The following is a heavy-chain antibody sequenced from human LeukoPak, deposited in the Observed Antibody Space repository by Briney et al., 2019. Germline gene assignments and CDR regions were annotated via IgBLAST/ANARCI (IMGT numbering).Heavy chain of an antibody. CDR3: AREDQNGDYDY. CDR2: IYYSGST. Sequence: EWIGSIYYSGSTYYNPSLKSRVTISVDTSKNQFSLKLSSVTAADTAVYYCAREDQNGDYDYWGQGTLVTVSS. V-gene: IGHV4-39*02. D-gene: IGHD4-17*01. J-gene: IGHJ4*02.